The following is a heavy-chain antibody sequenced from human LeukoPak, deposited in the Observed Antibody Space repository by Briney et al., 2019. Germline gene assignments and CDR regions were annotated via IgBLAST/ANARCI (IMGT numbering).Heavy chain of an antibody. CDR3: ARGSYCSGGSCYHELTLPSLDY. J-gene: IGHJ4*02. V-gene: IGHV1-69*01. CDR1: GGTFSSYA. Sequence: ASVKVSCKASGGTFSSYAISWVRQAPGQGLEWMGGIIPIFGTANYVQKFQGGVTITADESTSTAYMELSSLRSEDTAVYYCARGSYCSGGSCYHELTLPSLDYWGQGTLVTVSS. CDR2: IIPIFGTA. D-gene: IGHD2-15*01.